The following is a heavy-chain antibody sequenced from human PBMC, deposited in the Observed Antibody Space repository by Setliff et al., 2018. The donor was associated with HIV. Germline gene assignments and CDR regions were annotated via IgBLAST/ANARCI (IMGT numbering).Heavy chain of an antibody. Sequence: GESLKISCVASGFTFTSYWMHWVRQVPGKGPVWVSCISNDETTTNYADSVKGRFTVARDNAKNTVYLQMNSLRAEETAVYYCVRGPIHGGFDFWGQGALVTVSS. CDR2: ISNDETTT. CDR3: VRGPIHGGFDF. V-gene: IGHV3-74*01. J-gene: IGHJ4*02. D-gene: IGHD3-16*01. CDR1: GFTFTSYW.